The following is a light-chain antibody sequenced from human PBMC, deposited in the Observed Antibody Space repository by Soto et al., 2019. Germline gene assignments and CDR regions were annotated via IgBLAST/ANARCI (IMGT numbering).Light chain of an antibody. J-gene: IGKJ1*01. CDR3: LKYDSAPWT. CDR2: AAS. V-gene: IGKV1-27*01. CDR1: QGISDY. Sequence: DIPVTQSPSSLSASVGDRVTITCRTSQGISDYLAWYQHKPGKVPELLIYAASTLQSRVPSRFIGSGSGTDFTLTVTSLQPEDVATYYCLKYDSAPWTFGQGTKVE.